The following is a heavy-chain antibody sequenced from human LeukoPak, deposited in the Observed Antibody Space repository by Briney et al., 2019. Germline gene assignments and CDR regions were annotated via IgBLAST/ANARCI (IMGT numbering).Heavy chain of an antibody. D-gene: IGHD2-15*01. J-gene: IGHJ4*02. Sequence: GGSLRLSCAASGFTFSSYAMSWVRQAPGKGLKWVSAISGSGGSTYYADSVKGRFTISRDNSKNTLYLQMNSLRAEDTAVYYCVKDSDIVVAIGASWGQGSLVTVSS. V-gene: IGHV3-23*01. CDR3: VKDSDIVVAIGAS. CDR1: GFTFSSYA. CDR2: ISGSGGST.